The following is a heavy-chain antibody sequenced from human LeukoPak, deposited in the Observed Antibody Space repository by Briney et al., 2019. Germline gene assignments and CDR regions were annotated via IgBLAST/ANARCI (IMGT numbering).Heavy chain of an antibody. V-gene: IGHV4-59*01. Sequence: SQTLSLTCTVSVRSISSYYWSWIRQPPGRGLEWVGYIYYSGSTNYNASLKSRVTISVDTSKNQFSLKPSSVTAADTAVYYCARGDGGNSYYYYYYMDVWGKGTPVTISS. CDR3: ARGDGGNSYYYYYYMDV. CDR2: IYYSGST. D-gene: IGHD4-23*01. J-gene: IGHJ6*03. CDR1: VRSISSYY.